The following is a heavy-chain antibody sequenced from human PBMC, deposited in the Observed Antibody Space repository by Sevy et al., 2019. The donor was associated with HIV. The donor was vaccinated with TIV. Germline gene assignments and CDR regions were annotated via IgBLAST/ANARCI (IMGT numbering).Heavy chain of an antibody. V-gene: IGHV5-51*01. Sequence: GESLKISCKGSGYSFTSYWIGWVRQMPGKGLEWMGIIYPGDSDTRYSPSFQGQVTISADKSISTAYLLWSSLKASDTAMYYCARLMWEAPGNWNYVGLDSWGQGTLVTVS. D-gene: IGHD1-7*01. CDR2: IYPGDSDT. CDR3: ARLMWEAPGNWNYVGLDS. CDR1: GYSFTSYW. J-gene: IGHJ4*02.